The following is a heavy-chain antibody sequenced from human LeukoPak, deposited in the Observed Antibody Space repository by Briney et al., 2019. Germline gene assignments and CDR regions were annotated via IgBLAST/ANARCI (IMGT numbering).Heavy chain of an antibody. D-gene: IGHD3-10*01. CDR2: ISSSSSYI. J-gene: IGHJ4*02. CDR1: GFTFSSYS. V-gene: IGHV3-21*01. Sequence: GGSLRLSCAASGFTFSSYSMNWVRQAPGKGLEWVSSISSSSSYIYYADSVKGRFTISRDNAKNSLYLQMNSLRAEDTAVYYCARSRLWFGVPDYWGQGTLVTVSS. CDR3: ARSRLWFGVPDY.